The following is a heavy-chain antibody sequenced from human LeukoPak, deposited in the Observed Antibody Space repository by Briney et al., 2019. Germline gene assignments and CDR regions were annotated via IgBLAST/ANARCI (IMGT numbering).Heavy chain of an antibody. J-gene: IGHJ4*02. CDR1: GFSFSSYA. CDR3: AKYCKLSGYYLGGYDY. V-gene: IGHV3-23*01. Sequence: PGGSLRLSCAASGFSFSSYAMGWVRQALGKGLEWVSAITGSGGSTYYADSVKGRFTISRDNSKNTLFLQMNSLRAEDTAVYYCAKYCKLSGYYLGGYDYWGQGTLVTVSS. CDR2: ITGSGGST. D-gene: IGHD3-22*01.